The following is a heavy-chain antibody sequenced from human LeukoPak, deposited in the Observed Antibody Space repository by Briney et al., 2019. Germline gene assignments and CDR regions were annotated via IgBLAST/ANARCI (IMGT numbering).Heavy chain of an antibody. CDR2: IYYSGST. J-gene: IGHJ4*02. Sequence: SETLSLTCTVSGGSISSYYWSWIRQPPGKGLEWIGYIYYSGSTNYNPSLKSRVTISVDTSKNQFSLKLSSVTAADTAVYYCARQVRGRGYDFSLGRSTTDYYFDYWGQGTLVTVSS. CDR3: ARQVRGRGYDFSLGRSTTDYYFDY. D-gene: IGHD5-12*01. CDR1: GGSISSYY. V-gene: IGHV4-59*08.